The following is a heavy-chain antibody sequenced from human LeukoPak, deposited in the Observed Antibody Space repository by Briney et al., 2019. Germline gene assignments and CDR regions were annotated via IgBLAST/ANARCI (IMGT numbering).Heavy chain of an antibody. D-gene: IGHD6-19*01. V-gene: IGHV3-48*03. CDR2: ISSSGSTI. Sequence: GGPLRLSCAASGFTFSSYEMNWVRQAPGKGLKWVSYISSSGSTIYYADSVKGRFTISRDNAKNSLYLQMNSLRAEDTAVYYCAGVDSSGWYGGFDYWGQGTLVTVSS. CDR1: GFTFSSYE. CDR3: AGVDSSGWYGGFDY. J-gene: IGHJ4*02.